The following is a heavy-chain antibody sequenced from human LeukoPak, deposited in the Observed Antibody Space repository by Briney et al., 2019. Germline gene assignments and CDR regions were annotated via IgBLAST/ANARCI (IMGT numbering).Heavy chain of an antibody. CDR1: GGSFSGYY. Sequence: SETLSLTCAVYGGSFSGYYWSWIRQPPGKGLEWIGEINRSGSTNYNPSLKSRVTISVDTSKNQFSLKLSSVTAADTAVYYCARHVTGIAAGLSWFDPWGQGTLVTVSS. CDR3: ARHVTGIAAGLSWFDP. J-gene: IGHJ5*02. CDR2: INRSGST. D-gene: IGHD6-13*01. V-gene: IGHV4-34*01.